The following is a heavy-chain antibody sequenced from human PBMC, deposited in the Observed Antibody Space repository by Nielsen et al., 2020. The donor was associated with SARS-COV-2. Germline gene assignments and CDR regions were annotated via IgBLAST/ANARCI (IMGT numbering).Heavy chain of an antibody. D-gene: IGHD5-18*01. V-gene: IGHV3-9*01. CDR3: ARGNRLAYTYGPVLDSFDL. J-gene: IGHJ3*01. CDR1: GFTFDDYA. Sequence: SLKISCAASGFTFDDYAMHWVRQAPGKGLEWVSGISWNSGSIGYADSVKGRFTISRDNAKNSLYLQMNSLRAEDTAVYYCARGNRLAYTYGPVLDSFDLWGQGTMVTVSS. CDR2: ISWNSGSI.